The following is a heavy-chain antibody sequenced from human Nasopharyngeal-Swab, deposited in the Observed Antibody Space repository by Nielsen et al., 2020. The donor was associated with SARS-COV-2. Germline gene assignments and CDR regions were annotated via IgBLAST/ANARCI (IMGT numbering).Heavy chain of an antibody. J-gene: IGHJ6*03. CDR1: GFTFSSYA. Sequence: GGSLRLSCAASGFTFSSYAMSWVRQAPGKGLEWVSTISGSGGSTYYTDSVKGRFTISRDNSKNTLYLQMTSLRAGDTAVYYCAKKGSCSSTSCYYYDYYYMDVWGKGTTVTVSS. D-gene: IGHD2-2*01. CDR2: ISGSGGST. CDR3: AKKGSCSSTSCYYYDYYYMDV. V-gene: IGHV3-23*01.